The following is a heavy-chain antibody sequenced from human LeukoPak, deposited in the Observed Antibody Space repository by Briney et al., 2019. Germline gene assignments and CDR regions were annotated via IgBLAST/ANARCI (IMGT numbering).Heavy chain of an antibody. CDR2: ISANDNRV. CDR3: AKDGLYCAYGVCYLNY. D-gene: IGHD2-8*01. CDR1: GFIFSSSA. J-gene: IGHJ4*02. V-gene: IGHV3-23*01. Sequence: GGSLRLSCAASGFIFSSSAMTWVRQAPGKGLEWVSSISANDNRVYFADSVKGRFTISRDNSKNTVCLQMNSLRAEDTAVYYCAKDGLYCAYGVCYLNYWGQGTLVTVSS.